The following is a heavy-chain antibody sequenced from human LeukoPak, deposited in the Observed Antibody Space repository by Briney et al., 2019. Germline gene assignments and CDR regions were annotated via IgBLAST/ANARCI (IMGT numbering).Heavy chain of an antibody. CDR3: ARDLRVVTEENYYYYGMDV. CDR2: INTNTGNP. V-gene: IGHV7-4-1*02. D-gene: IGHD4-23*01. J-gene: IGHJ6*02. CDR1: GGSFSNYA. Sequence: ASVKVSCKASGGSFSNYAISWVRQAPGQGLEWMGWINTNTGNPTYAQGFTGRFVFSLDTSVSTAYLQISSLKAEGTAVYYCARDLRVVTEENYYYYGMDVWGQGTTVTVSS.